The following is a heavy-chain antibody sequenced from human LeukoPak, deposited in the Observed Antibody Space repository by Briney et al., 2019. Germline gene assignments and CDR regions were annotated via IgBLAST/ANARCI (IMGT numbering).Heavy chain of an antibody. Sequence: ASVKVSCKASGYTFTGYYMHWVRQAPGQGLEWMGWINPNSGGTNYAQKFQGRVTMTRDTSISTAYMELSRLRSDDTAVYYCARSGIAVAGTKTFDYWGREPWSPSPQ. CDR1: GYTFTGYY. CDR3: ARSGIAVAGTKTFDY. CDR2: INPNSGGT. J-gene: IGHJ4*02. V-gene: IGHV1-2*02. D-gene: IGHD6-19*01.